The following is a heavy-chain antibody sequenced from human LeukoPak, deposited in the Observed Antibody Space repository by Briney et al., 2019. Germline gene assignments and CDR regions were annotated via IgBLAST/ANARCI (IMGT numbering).Heavy chain of an antibody. V-gene: IGHV3-33*01. CDR1: GFPFSTYG. Sequence: PGGSLRLSCAASGFPFSTYGMHWVRRAPGKGLEWVAGLASDGRNENYPDSVKGRFTISRDNSKNTLYLQMNILRAEGTAVYYCARGGGGQLDYWGQGTLVTVSS. D-gene: IGHD3-16*01. CDR2: LASDGRNE. CDR3: ARGGGGQLDY. J-gene: IGHJ4*02.